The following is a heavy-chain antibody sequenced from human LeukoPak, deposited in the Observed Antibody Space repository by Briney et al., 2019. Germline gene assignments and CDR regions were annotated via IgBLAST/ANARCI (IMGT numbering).Heavy chain of an antibody. CDR3: ARDGKRGATTVITPGYYGMDV. CDR2: ISYDGSNK. D-gene: IGHD4-23*01. Sequence: PGGSLRLSCAASGFTFSSCAMHWVRQAPGKGLEWVAAISYDGSNKYYADSVKGRFTISRDNSKNTLYLQMNSLRAEDTAVYYCARDGKRGATTVITPGYYGMDVWGQGTTVTVSS. V-gene: IGHV3-30-3*01. CDR1: GFTFSSCA. J-gene: IGHJ6*02.